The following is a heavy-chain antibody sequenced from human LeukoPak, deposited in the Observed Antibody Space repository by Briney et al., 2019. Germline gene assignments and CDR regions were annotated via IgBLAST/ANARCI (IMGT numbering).Heavy chain of an antibody. D-gene: IGHD1-1*01. Sequence: PSETLSLTCTVSGGSISSSSYYWGWIRQPPGKGLEWIGSIYYSGSTYYNPSLKSRVTISVDTSKNQFSLKLSSVTAADTAVYYWARNENNWNAAPARVDYWGQGPLVTVSS. CDR1: GGSISSSSYY. V-gene: IGHV4-39*01. CDR3: ARNENNWNAAPARVDY. CDR2: IYYSGST. J-gene: IGHJ4*02.